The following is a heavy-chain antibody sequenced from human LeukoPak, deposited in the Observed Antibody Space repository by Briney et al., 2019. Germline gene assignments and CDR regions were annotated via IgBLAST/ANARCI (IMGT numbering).Heavy chain of an antibody. CDR2: IYWNDDK. J-gene: IGHJ6*02. V-gene: IGHV2-5*01. CDR3: AHGYSSSWYGGYYYYGMDV. Sequence: SGPTLVNPTQTLTLTCTSSGFSLSTSGVGVGWIRQPPGKALEWLALIYWNDDKRYSPSLKSRLTITKDTSKNQVVLTMTNMDPVDTATYYCAHGYSSSWYGGYYYYGMDVWGQGTTVTVSS. CDR1: GFSLSTSGVG. D-gene: IGHD6-13*01.